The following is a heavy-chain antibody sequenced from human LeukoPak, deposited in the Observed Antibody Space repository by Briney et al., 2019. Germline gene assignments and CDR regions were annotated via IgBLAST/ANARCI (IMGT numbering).Heavy chain of an antibody. CDR3: ARGGYYGSELDY. CDR1: GGSISSGGYS. CDR2: IYHSGGT. Sequence: PSQTLSLTCAVSGGSISSGGYSWSWIRQPPGKGLGWIGYIYHSGGTYYNPSLKSRVTISVDRSKNQFSLKLSSVTAADTAVYYCARGGYYGSELDYWGQGTLVTVSS. J-gene: IGHJ4*02. D-gene: IGHD3-10*01. V-gene: IGHV4-30-2*01.